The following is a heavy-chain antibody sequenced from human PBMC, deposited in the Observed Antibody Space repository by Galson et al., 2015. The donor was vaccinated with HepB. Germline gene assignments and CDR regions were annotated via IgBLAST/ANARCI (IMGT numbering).Heavy chain of an antibody. CDR3: AKDRKGYRYGPNAFDI. V-gene: IGHV3-23*01. Sequence: SLRLSCAASGFTFSSYAMSWVRQAPGKGLEWVSAISGSGGSTYYADSVKGRFTISRDNSKNTLYLQMNSLRAEDTAVYYCAKDRKGYRYGPNAFDIWGQGTMVTVSS. CDR2: ISGSGGST. CDR1: GFTFSSYA. J-gene: IGHJ3*02. D-gene: IGHD5-18*01.